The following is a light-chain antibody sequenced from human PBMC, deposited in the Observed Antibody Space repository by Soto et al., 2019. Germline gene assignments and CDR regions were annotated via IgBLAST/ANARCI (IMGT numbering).Light chain of an antibody. CDR1: QSVSSSY. CDR3: QQYGSSPPIT. V-gene: IGKV3-20*01. J-gene: IGKJ5*01. Sequence: ESVFSQSAGTLSLSPGERATLSCRASQSVSSSYLAWYQQKPGQAPRLLIYGASSRATGIPDRFSGSGSGTDFTLTISRLEPEDFAVYYCQQYGSSPPITFGQGTRLEIK. CDR2: GAS.